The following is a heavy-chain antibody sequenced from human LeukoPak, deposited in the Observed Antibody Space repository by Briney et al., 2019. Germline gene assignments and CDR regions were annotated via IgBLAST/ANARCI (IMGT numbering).Heavy chain of an antibody. CDR3: ARAVYSSSWYDY. D-gene: IGHD6-13*01. CDR1: GYTFTGYY. CDR2: INPNSGGT. J-gene: IGHJ4*02. V-gene: IGHV1-2*06. Sequence: GASVKVSCKASGYTFTGYYMHWVRQAPGQGLEWMGRINPNSGGTNYAQKFQGRVTMTRDTSISTAYTELSRLRSDDTAVYYCARAVYSSSWYDYWGQGTLVTVSS.